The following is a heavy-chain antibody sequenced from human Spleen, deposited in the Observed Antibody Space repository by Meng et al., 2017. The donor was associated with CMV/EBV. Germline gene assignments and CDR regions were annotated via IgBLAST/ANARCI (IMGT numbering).Heavy chain of an antibody. CDR3: ATGEPDENYLEY. Sequence: ASVKVSCKVSEYILTDLPIHWVRQAPGKGLEWLGGFDLRDGETVYAQKFQGRVTMTEDTAIDTAYLELSSLTSEDTAVYHCATGEPDENYLEYWGQGTLVTVSS. D-gene: IGHD1-14*01. J-gene: IGHJ4*02. V-gene: IGHV1-24*01. CDR2: FDLRDGET. CDR1: EYILTDLP.